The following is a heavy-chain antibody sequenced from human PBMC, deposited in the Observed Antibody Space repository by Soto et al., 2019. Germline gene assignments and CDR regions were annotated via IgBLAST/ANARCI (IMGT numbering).Heavy chain of an antibody. J-gene: IGHJ4*02. CDR1: GYTFTSYD. CDR2: MNPNSGGT. CDR3: ARDRRRYYCDSSGYLDY. Sequence: ASVKVSCKASGYTFTSYDINWVRQATGQGLEWMGWMNPNSGGTNYAQKFQGRVTMTRDTSISTAYMELSRLRSDDTAVYYCARDRRRYYCDSSGYLDYWGQGTLVTVSS. D-gene: IGHD3-22*01. V-gene: IGHV1-2*02.